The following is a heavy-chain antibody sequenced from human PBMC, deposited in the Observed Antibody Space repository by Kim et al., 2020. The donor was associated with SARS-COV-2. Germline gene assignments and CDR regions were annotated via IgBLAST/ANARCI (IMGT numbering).Heavy chain of an antibody. CDR3: AKDDFWSGYLDY. D-gene: IGHD3-3*01. CDR1: GFTFSSYG. CDR2: ISYDGSNK. J-gene: IGHJ4*02. V-gene: IGHV3-30*18. Sequence: LSLTCAASGFTFSSYGMHWVRQAPGKGLEWVAVISYDGSNKYYADSVKGRFTISRDNSKNTLYLQMNSLRAEDTAVYYCAKDDFWSGYLDYWGQGTLVTVSS.